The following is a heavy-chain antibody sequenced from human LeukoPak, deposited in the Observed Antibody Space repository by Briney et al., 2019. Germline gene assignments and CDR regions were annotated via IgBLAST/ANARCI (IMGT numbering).Heavy chain of an antibody. CDR1: GFTFSNAW. D-gene: IGHD2-2*01. J-gene: IGHJ6*03. Sequence: GGSLRLSCAASGFTFSNAWMSWVRQAPGKGLEWVGCIKSKTDGGTTDYAAPVKGRFTISRDDSKNTLYLQMNSLKTEDTAVYYCTTAGIVVVPAVARDYYYYMDVWGKGTTVTVSS. CDR2: IKSKTDGGTT. V-gene: IGHV3-15*01. CDR3: TTAGIVVVPAVARDYYYYMDV.